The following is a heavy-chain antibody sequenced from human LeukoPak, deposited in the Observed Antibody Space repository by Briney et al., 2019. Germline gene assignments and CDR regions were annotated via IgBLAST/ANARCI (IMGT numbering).Heavy chain of an antibody. CDR2: INPSGGST. CDR1: GYTFTGYY. Sequence: ASVKVSCKASGYTFTGYYMHWVRQAPGQGLEWMGIINPSGGSTSYAQKFQGRVTMTRDTSTSTVYMELSSLRSEDTAVYYCARESVGYYDFWSGYYLGFDYWGQGTLVTVSS. D-gene: IGHD3-3*01. CDR3: ARESVGYYDFWSGYYLGFDY. J-gene: IGHJ4*02. V-gene: IGHV1-46*01.